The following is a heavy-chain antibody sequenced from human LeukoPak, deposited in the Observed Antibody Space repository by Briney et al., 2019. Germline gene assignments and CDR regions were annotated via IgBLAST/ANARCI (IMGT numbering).Heavy chain of an antibody. CDR3: ATFIAAAGNRAFDI. D-gene: IGHD6-13*01. V-gene: IGHV4-61*02. Sequence: PSQTLSLTCTVSGGSISSGSYYWSWIRQPAGKGLEWIGRIYTSGSTNYNPSLKSRVTISVDTSKNQSSLKLSSVTAADTAVYYCATFIAAAGNRAFDIWGQGTMVTVSS. CDR1: GGSISSGSYY. CDR2: IYTSGST. J-gene: IGHJ3*02.